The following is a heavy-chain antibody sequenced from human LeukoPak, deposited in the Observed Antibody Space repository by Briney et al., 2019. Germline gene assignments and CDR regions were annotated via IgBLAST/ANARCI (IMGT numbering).Heavy chain of an antibody. CDR3: ANVGGTGWRFFDY. D-gene: IGHD6-19*01. CDR1: GFTFTSYA. V-gene: IGHV3-23*01. J-gene: IGHJ4*02. Sequence: GGSLRLSCAASGFTFTSYAMSWVRQAPGKGLEWVSVISGSGGTTCYADSVKGRFTISRDNSKNTLYLQMNSLRVEDTAVYYCANVGGTGWRFFDYWGQGTLVTVSS. CDR2: ISGSGGTT.